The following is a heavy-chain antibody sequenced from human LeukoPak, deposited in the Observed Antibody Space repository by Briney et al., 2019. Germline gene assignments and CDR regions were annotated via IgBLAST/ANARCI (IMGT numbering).Heavy chain of an antibody. CDR3: ARDRYSSSRGDFDY. Sequence: ASVKVSCKASGYTFTTYGITWVRQAPGQGLEWMGWISGYNGNTNYAQNLQGRVTMTTDTSTSTAYMELRSLRSDDTAVYYCARDRYSSSRGDFDYWGQGTLVTVSS. V-gene: IGHV1-18*01. CDR1: GYTFTTYG. D-gene: IGHD6-13*01. J-gene: IGHJ4*02. CDR2: ISGYNGNT.